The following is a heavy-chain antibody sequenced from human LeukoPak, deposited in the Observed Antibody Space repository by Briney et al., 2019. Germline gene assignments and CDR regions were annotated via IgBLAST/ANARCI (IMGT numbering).Heavy chain of an antibody. V-gene: IGHV3-23*01. D-gene: IGHD1-26*01. CDR3: AKRIVGAPYAFDI. CDR2: ISGSGGST. CDR1: GFTFSSYA. Sequence: GGSLRLSCAASGFTFSSYAMSWVRQAPGKGLEWVSAISGSGGSTYYADSVKGRFTISRDNSKNTLYLQMNSLRAEDTAVYNCAKRIVGAPYAFDIWGQGTMVTVSS. J-gene: IGHJ3*02.